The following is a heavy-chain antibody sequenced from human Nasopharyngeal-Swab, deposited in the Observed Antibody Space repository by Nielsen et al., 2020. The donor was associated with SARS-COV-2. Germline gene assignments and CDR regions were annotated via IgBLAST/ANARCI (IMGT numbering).Heavy chain of an antibody. V-gene: IGHV4-59*08. D-gene: IGHD3-22*01. J-gene: IGHJ4*02. CDR1: GASITSSY. CDR3: AREQYYYDSSGYYGPTGVDY. Sequence: SETLSLTCTVSGASITSSYWSWIRQPPGKGLDWIGYIYYSGSTYYNPSLKSRVTISVDTSKNQFSLKLSSVTAADTAVYYCAREQYYYDSSGYYGPTGVDYWGQGTLVTVSS. CDR2: IYYSGST.